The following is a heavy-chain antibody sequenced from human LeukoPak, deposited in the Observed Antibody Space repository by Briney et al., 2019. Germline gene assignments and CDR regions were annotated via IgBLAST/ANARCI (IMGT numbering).Heavy chain of an antibody. D-gene: IGHD6-13*01. Sequence: AGGSLRLSCAASGFTFSSYGMHWVRQAPGKGLEWVAVIWYDGSNKYYADSVKGRFTISRDNSKNTLYLQMNSLRAEDTAVYYCAREEAACTLDYWGQGTLVTVSS. J-gene: IGHJ4*02. CDR3: AREEAACTLDY. CDR1: GFTFSSYG. CDR2: IWYDGSNK. V-gene: IGHV3-33*01.